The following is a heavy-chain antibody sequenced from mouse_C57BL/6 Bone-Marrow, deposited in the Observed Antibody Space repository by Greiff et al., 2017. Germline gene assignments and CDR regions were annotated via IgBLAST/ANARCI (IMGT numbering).Heavy chain of an antibody. Sequence: EVMLVESGGGLVQPGGSLKLSCAASGFTFSDYGMAWVRQAPRKGPEWVAFISNLAYSLYYADTVTGRFTISRGNAKNTLYLEMSSLRSEDTAMYYCARRRWDWYFDVWGTGTTVTVSS. CDR2: ISNLAYSL. CDR1: GFTFSDYG. D-gene: IGHD1-1*02. J-gene: IGHJ1*03. V-gene: IGHV5-15*01. CDR3: ARRRWDWYFDV.